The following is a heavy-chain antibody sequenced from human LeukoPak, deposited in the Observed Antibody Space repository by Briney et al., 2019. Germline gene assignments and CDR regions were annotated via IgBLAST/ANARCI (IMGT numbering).Heavy chain of an antibody. CDR2: IYYSGST. D-gene: IGHD6-13*01. CDR3: AGVRYSSSWAPFDY. CDR1: GGSISSYY. J-gene: IGHJ4*02. V-gene: IGHV4-59*01. Sequence: SETLSLTCTVSGGSISSYYWSWIRQPPGKGLEWIGYIYYSGSTNYNPSLKSRVTISVDTSKNQFSLKLSSVTAADTAAYYCAGVRYSSSWAPFDYWGQGTLVTVSS.